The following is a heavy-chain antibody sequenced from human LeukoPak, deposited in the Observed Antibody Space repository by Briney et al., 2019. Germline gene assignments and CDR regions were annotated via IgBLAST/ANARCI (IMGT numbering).Heavy chain of an antibody. CDR1: RFTFSNYA. CDR3: ARDLLGMDA. V-gene: IGHV3-30-3*01. Sequence: GGSLRLSCAASRFTFSNYAMHWVRQSPGKGLEWVAVISKDGSEKFYADSVKGRFSISRDNSENIVYLQWNNLRVEDTAVYYCARDLLGMDAWGQGTTVTVSS. CDR2: ISKDGSEK. J-gene: IGHJ6*02.